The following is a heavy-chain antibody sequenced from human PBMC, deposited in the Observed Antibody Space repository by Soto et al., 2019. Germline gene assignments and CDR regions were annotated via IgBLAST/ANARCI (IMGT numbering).Heavy chain of an antibody. CDR3: ANGKGVGATPDGANC. Sequence: EVQVLESGGGLVQPGGSLRLSCAASGFTFTGYGMNWVRQAPGKGLEWVSGVRSDGDTTYNAESVKGRFTVSRDTSKNAVYLQMKSLRVEDTSVYYCANGKGVGATPDGANCWGQGTLVTVSP. CDR2: VRSDGDTT. D-gene: IGHD1-26*01. V-gene: IGHV3-23*01. CDR1: GFTFTGYG. J-gene: IGHJ4*02.